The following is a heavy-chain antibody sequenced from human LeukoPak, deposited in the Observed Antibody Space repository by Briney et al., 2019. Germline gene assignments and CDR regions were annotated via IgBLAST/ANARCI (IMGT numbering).Heavy chain of an antibody. V-gene: IGHV4-39*01. CDR1: GGSISSSSYY. J-gene: IGHJ4*02. CDR3: ARLPYKITIFGVVIIGFDY. D-gene: IGHD3-3*01. Sequence: SETLSLTCTVSGGSISSSSYYWGWIRQPPGKGLEWIGSIYYSGSTYYNPSLKSRVTISVDTSKNQFSLKLSSVTAADTAVYYCARLPYKITIFGVVIIGFDYWGQGTLVTVSS. CDR2: IYYSGST.